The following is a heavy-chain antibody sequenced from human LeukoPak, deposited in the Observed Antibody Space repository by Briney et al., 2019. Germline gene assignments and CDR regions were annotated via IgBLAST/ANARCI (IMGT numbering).Heavy chain of an antibody. D-gene: IGHD2-8*01. CDR1: GGSISSYY. CDR3: ARTVGLMVYARTCFDY. Sequence: SETLSLTCTVSGGSISSYYWSWIRQPPGKGLEWIGYIYYSGSTNYNPSLKSRVTISVDTSKNQFSLKLSSVTAADTAVYYCARTVGLMVYARTCFDYWGQGTLVTVSS. CDR2: IYYSGST. J-gene: IGHJ4*02. V-gene: IGHV4-59*01.